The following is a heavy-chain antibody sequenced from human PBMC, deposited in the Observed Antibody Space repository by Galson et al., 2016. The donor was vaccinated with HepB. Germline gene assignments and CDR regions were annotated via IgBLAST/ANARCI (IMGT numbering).Heavy chain of an antibody. V-gene: IGHV6-1*01. CDR3: AREVRYSPSGGMDV. Sequence: CAISGDSVSSSTAAWIWIRQSPSRCLEWLGRTYYRSKWYNDYAVSVKSRITINPDTSKNQFSLQLSSVTPEDTAVYYCAREVRYSPSGGMDVWGQGTTVTVSS. D-gene: IGHD3-9*01. CDR2: TYYRSKWYN. CDR1: GDSVSSSTAA. J-gene: IGHJ6*02.